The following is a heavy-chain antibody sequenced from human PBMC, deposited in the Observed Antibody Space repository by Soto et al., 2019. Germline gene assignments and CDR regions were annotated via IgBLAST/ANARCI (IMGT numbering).Heavy chain of an antibody. CDR1: GGSISSYY. V-gene: IGHV4-59*12. CDR3: SMTRHYYDTSGQPIKWFDT. J-gene: IGHJ5*02. CDR2: IYYSGST. Sequence: PSETLSLICTVSGGSISSYYWSWIRQPPGKGLEWIGYIYYSGSTNYTPSLKSRVTISVDTSKNQFSLNLSSVAAADTAVYYCSMTRHYYDTSGQPIKWFDTWGQGTLVTVSS. D-gene: IGHD3-22*01.